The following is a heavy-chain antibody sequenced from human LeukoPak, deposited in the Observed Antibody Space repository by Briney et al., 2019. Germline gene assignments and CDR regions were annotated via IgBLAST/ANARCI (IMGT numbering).Heavy chain of an antibody. J-gene: IGHJ4*02. V-gene: IGHV3-23*01. CDR1: GFTFSSYG. D-gene: IGHD3-3*01. CDR3: ARDRYDFWSGYYMGGDMEFDY. CDR2: ISGSGAGT. Sequence: GGSLRLSCAASGFTFSSYGMSWVRQAPGKGLEWVSAISGSGAGTYHADSVKGRFTISRDNSKNTLYLQMNSLRAEDTAVYYCARDRYDFWSGYYMGGDMEFDYWGQGTLVTVSS.